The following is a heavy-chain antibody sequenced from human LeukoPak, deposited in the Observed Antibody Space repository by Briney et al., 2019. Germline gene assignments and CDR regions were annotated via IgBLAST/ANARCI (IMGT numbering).Heavy chain of an antibody. CDR2: TYYSGST. CDR1: GGSISSYY. V-gene: IGHV4-59*01. CDR3: ARGVVNCSGGSCYFLLDY. Sequence: SETLSLTCTVSGGSISSYYWSWIRQPPGKGLEWIGYTYYSGSTNYNPSLKSRVTISVDTSKNQFSLKLSSVTAADTAVYYCARGVVNCSGGSCYFLLDYWGQGTLVTVSS. J-gene: IGHJ4*02. D-gene: IGHD2-15*01.